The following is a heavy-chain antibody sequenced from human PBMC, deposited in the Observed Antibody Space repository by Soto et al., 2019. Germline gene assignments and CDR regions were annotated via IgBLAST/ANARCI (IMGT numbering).Heavy chain of an antibody. CDR2: TSYDESRK. CDR1: GFSFSSYG. CDR3: AKDEGSGSYYVTGDY. V-gene: IGHV3-30*18. D-gene: IGHD3-10*01. Sequence: GGSLRLSCAASGFSFSSYGMHWVRQAPGKGLEWVAVTSYDESRKYYADSVKGRFTISRDNSKKTLYLQMNSLRAEDTAVYYCAKDEGSGSYYVTGDYWGQGTLVTVSS. J-gene: IGHJ4*02.